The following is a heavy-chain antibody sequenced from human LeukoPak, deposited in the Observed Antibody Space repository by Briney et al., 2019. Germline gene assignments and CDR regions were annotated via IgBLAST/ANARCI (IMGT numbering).Heavy chain of an antibody. J-gene: IGHJ4*02. Sequence: LETLSLTCAVYGVSFSGYYWSWIRQPPGKGLEWIGEINHSGSTNYNPSLKSRATISVDTSKNQFSLKLSSVTAADTAVYYCARAIPAAYYFDYWGQGTLVTVSS. CDR2: INHSGST. D-gene: IGHD2-2*01. CDR3: ARAIPAAYYFDY. CDR1: GVSFSGYY. V-gene: IGHV4-34*01.